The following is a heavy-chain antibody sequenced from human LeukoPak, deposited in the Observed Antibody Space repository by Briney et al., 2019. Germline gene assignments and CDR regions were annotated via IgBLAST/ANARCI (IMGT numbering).Heavy chain of an antibody. CDR2: INPNSGGT. V-gene: IGHV1-2*02. CDR1: GYTFTGYY. D-gene: IGHD3-9*01. J-gene: IGHJ5*02. CDR3: ARRPGVDILTGYYPAGSGFDP. Sequence: ASVKVSCKASGYTFTGYYMHWVRQAPGQGLEWMGWINPNSGGTNYAQKFQGRVTMTRDTSISTAYMELSRLRSDDTAVYYCARRPGVDILTGYYPAGSGFDPWGQGTLVTVSS.